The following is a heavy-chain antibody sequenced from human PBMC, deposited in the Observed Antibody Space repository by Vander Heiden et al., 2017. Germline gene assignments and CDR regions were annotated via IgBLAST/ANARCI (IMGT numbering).Heavy chain of an antibody. V-gene: IGHV3-23*01. CDR1: GFPFSSYA. CDR2: ISGGGGST. CDR3: AKHTHSSSWYGLFDY. D-gene: IGHD6-13*01. Sequence: EVQLLDSGGGLVQPGGSLRLPCPASGFPFSSYAMSWVRQAPGKGLEWVSAISGGGGSTYYADSVKGRFTISRDNSKNTLYLQMNSLRAEDTAVYYCAKHTHSSSWYGLFDYWGQGTLVTVSS. J-gene: IGHJ4*02.